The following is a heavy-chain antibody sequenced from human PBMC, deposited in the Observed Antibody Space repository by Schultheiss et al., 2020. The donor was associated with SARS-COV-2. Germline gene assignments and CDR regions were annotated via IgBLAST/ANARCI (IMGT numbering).Heavy chain of an antibody. V-gene: IGHV3-66*01. Sequence: GGSLRLSCAASGFTFSSNYMSWVRQAPGKGLEWVSVIYSGGSTYYADSVKGRFTISRDNAKNSLYLQMNSLRDEDTAVYYCASGDDNWYYFDYWGQGTLVTVSS. CDR1: GFTFSSNY. D-gene: IGHD1-1*01. CDR3: ASGDDNWYYFDY. CDR2: IYSGGST. J-gene: IGHJ4*02.